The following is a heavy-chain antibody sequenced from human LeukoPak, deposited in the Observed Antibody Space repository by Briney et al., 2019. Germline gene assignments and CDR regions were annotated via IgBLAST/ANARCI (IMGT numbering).Heavy chain of an antibody. J-gene: IGHJ4*02. D-gene: IGHD1-26*01. CDR1: GFSLTTSGMS. CDR3: ARIYGIVGADY. Sequence: SGPTLVNPTQTLTLTCTFSGFSLTTSGMSVSWIRQPPGKALEWLARIDWDDDKYYSTSLKTRLTISMDTSKNQVVPTMTNMDPVDTATYYCARIYGIVGADYWGQGTLVTVSS. V-gene: IGHV2-70*11. CDR2: IDWDDDK.